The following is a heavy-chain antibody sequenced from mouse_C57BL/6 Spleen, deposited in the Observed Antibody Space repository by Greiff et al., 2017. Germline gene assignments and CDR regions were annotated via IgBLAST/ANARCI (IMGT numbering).Heavy chain of an antibody. Sequence: EVKLMESGGGLVQPKGSLKLSCAASGFSFNTYALNWVRQAPGKGLEWVARIRSKSNNYATYYADSVKDRYTISRDDSESMLYLQMNNLKTEDTAMYYCVRGGSLDYWGQGTTLTVSS. J-gene: IGHJ2*01. V-gene: IGHV10-1*01. CDR2: IRSKSNNYAT. CDR1: GFSFNTYA. D-gene: IGHD1-1*01. CDR3: VRGGSLDY.